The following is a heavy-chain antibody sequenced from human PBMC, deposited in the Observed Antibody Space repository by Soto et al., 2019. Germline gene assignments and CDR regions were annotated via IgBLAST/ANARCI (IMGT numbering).Heavy chain of an antibody. CDR1: GGFIIRGGYY. V-gene: IGHV4-31*03. J-gene: IGHJ4*02. Sequence: SETLSLTCTVSGGFIIRGGYYWIWIRQHPGKGLEWIGYIYYSGSTYYNPSLKSRVTISVDTSKNQFSLKLSSVTAADTAVYYCAREEDGYNFVGYWGQGTLVTVSS. CDR3: AREEDGYNFVGY. CDR2: IYYSGST. D-gene: IGHD1-1*01.